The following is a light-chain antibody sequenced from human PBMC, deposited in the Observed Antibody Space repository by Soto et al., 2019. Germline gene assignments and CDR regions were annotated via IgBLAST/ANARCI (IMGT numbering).Light chain of an antibody. V-gene: IGKV3-11*01. CDR1: QSVGNS. J-gene: IGKJ4*01. Sequence: EIVLTQSPATLFLSPGERATLSCRASQSVGNSLAWYQQKPGQAPRLLIYDASSRATGIPARFSGSGSGTDFTLITSRLEAEDFAVYHCQQYGDSITFGGGTKV. CDR2: DAS. CDR3: QQYGDSIT.